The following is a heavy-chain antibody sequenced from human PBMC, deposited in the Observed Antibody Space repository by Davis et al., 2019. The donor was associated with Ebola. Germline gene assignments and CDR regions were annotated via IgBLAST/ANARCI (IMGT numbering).Heavy chain of an antibody. V-gene: IGHV1-69*06. CDR3: ARDGYSGYDPTENDY. CDR1: GGTFSSYA. J-gene: IGHJ4*02. Sequence: SVKVSCKASGGTFSSYAISWVRQAPGQGLEWMGGIIPIFGTANYAQKFQGRVTITADKSTSTAYMELSSLRSEDTAVYYCARDGYSGYDPTENDYWGQGTLVTVSS. D-gene: IGHD5-12*01. CDR2: IIPIFGTA.